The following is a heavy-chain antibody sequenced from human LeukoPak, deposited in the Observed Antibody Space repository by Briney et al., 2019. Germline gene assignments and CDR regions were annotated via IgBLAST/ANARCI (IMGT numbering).Heavy chain of an antibody. CDR3: ASSCSSTSCYYWDAFDI. Sequence: GGSLRLSCAASGFTFSSYSMNWVRQAPGKGLEWVSYISSSSSTIYYADSVKGRFTISRDNAKNSLYLQMNSLRAEDTAVYYCASSCSSTSCYYWDAFDIWGQGTMVTVSS. CDR1: GFTFSSYS. D-gene: IGHD2-2*01. CDR2: ISSSSSTI. V-gene: IGHV3-48*01. J-gene: IGHJ3*02.